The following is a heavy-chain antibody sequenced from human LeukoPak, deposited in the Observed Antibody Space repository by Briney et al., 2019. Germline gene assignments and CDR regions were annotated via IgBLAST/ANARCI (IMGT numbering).Heavy chain of an antibody. J-gene: IGHJ3*02. CDR1: VGAFSIYA. Sequence: GASVKLSCKASVGAFSIYAISWVRQAPGQGLEWMGVSIPIFGTANYAQKFQGRGTITRNTSISTAYMELSSLRSEDMAVYYCARDCGYSYGCPPNAFDIWGQGTMVTVSS. V-gene: IGHV1-69*05. D-gene: IGHD5-18*01. CDR3: ARDCGYSYGCPPNAFDI. CDR2: SIPIFGTA.